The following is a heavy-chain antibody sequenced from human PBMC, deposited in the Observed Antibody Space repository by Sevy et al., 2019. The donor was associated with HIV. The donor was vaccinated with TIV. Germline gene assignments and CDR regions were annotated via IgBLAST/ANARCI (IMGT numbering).Heavy chain of an antibody. CDR2: MTGNGGST. J-gene: IGHJ4*02. CDR3: AKWSHRYSSSWYGFDY. V-gene: IGHV3-23*01. Sequence: GESLKISCAAAGFTFSGYAMSWIRQGPGNGLEWISGMTGNGGSTYYADSVKGWFTISRDNSKNTLYLQMNSPRAEDTAVYYCAKWSHRYSSSWYGFDYWGQRALVTVSS. CDR1: GFTFSGYA. D-gene: IGHD6-13*01.